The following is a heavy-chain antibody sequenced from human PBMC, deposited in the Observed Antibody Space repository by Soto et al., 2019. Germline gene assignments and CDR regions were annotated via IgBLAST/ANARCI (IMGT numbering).Heavy chain of an antibody. CDR1: GYTFSNFW. CDR3: ARSPRSSPYFDY. V-gene: IGHV5-51*01. Sequence: GESLKISCRCSGYTFSNFWIAWVRHLPGKGLEWMGIIYPGDHETRYSPSFHGKVAISADKSINTAYLQWSSLEASDSAFYYCARSPRSSPYFDYWGQGALVTVSS. J-gene: IGHJ4*02. CDR2: IYPGDHET. D-gene: IGHD6-13*01.